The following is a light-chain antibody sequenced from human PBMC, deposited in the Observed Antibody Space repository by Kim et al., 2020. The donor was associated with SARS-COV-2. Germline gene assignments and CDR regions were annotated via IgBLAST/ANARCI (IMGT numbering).Light chain of an antibody. CDR1: KIGGKS. CDR3: QVWDLYAMF. Sequence: GAPGKTASITCGGNKIGGKSVHWYQQRPGQAPVLVIYYDTDRPSGIPERFSGSNSGDTATLTISRVEAEDEADYYCQVWDLYAMFFGGGTQLTVL. J-gene: IGLJ2*01. CDR2: YDT. V-gene: IGLV3-21*04.